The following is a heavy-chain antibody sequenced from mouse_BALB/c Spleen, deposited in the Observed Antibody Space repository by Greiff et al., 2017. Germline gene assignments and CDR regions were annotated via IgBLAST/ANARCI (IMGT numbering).Heavy chain of an antibody. J-gene: IGHJ4*01. CDR3: ARRYRYDAYAMDY. D-gene: IGHD2-14*01. CDR2: INPYNDGT. V-gene: IGHV1-14*01. CDR1: GYTFTSYV. Sequence: VHVKQSGPELVKPGASVKMSCKASGYTFTSYVMHWVKQKPGQGLEWIGYINPYNDGTKYNEKFKGKATLTSDKSSSTAYMELSSLTSEDSAVYYCARRYRYDAYAMDYWGQGTSVTVSS.